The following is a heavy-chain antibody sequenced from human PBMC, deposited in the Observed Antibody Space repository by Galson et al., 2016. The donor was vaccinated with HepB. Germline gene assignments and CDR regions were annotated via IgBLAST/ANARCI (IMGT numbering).Heavy chain of an antibody. CDR1: GYTFTSYY. V-gene: IGHV1-46*01. CDR2: INPSGGST. CDR3: AREGDTSIGGLGY. J-gene: IGHJ4*02. Sequence: SVKVSCKASGYTFTSYYMHWVRQAPGQGLEWMGIINPSGGSTSYAQNFQGRVTMTRDTSTSTVYMELSSLRSEDSAMYYCAREGDTSIGGLGYWGQGTLVTVSS. D-gene: IGHD2/OR15-2a*01.